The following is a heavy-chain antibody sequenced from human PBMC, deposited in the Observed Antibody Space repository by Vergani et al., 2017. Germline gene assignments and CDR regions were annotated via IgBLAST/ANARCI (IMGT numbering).Heavy chain of an antibody. CDR1: GGSFSGYY. V-gene: IGHV4-34*01. CDR3: ARVPSGWYYWFDP. D-gene: IGHD6-19*01. Sequence: QVQLQQWGAGLLKPSETLSLTCAVYGGSFSGYYWSWIRQPPGKGLEWIGEINHSGSTNYNPSLKSRVTISVDTSKNQFSLKLSSVTAADTAVYYCARVPSGWYYWFDPWGQGTLVTVSS. J-gene: IGHJ5*02. CDR2: INHSGST.